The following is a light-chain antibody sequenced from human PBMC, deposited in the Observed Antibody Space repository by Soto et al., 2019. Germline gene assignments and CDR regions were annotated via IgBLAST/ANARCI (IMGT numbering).Light chain of an antibody. Sequence: QSVLTQPPSASGTPGQRVTISCSGSLSNIGSNFIYWYQQLPGSAPKLLINRNNERPSGVPDRFSGSKSGTSASLAISGLRSEEEADYHCAAWDDSLRGVVFGGGTKLTVL. CDR3: AAWDDSLRGVV. CDR2: RNN. J-gene: IGLJ2*01. CDR1: LSNIGSNF. V-gene: IGLV1-47*01.